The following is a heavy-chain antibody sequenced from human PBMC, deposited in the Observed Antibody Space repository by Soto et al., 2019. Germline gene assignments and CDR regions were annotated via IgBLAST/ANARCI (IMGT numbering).Heavy chain of an antibody. CDR1: GFTFSSYA. D-gene: IGHD6-13*01. V-gene: IGHV3-23*01. J-gene: IGHJ6*02. CDR2: ISGSGGST. Sequence: PGGSLRLSCAASGFTFSSYAMSWVRQAPGKGLEWVSAISGSGGSTYYADSVKGRFTISRDNSKNTLYLQMNSLRAEGTAVYYCAKIPSSTQPYGMDVWGQGTTVTVSS. CDR3: AKIPSSTQPYGMDV.